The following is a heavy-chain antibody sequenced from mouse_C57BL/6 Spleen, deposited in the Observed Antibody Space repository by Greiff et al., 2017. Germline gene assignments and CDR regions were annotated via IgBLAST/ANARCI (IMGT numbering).Heavy chain of an antibody. CDR2: IHPNSGST. CDR1: GYTFTSYW. J-gene: IGHJ3*01. Sequence: QVQLQQPGAELVKPGASVKLSCKASGYTFTSYWMHWVKQRPGQGLEWIGMIHPNSGSTNYNEKFKSKATLTVDKSSSTAYMQLSSLTSEDSAVYDCARREVTGPFAYWGQGTLVTVSA. V-gene: IGHV1-64*01. D-gene: IGHD2-2*01. CDR3: ARREVTGPFAY.